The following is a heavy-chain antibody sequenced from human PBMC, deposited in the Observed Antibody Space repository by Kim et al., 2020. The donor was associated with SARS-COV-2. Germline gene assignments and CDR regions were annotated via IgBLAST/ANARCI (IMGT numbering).Heavy chain of an antibody. D-gene: IGHD1-26*01. CDR2: IKGDGVEK. V-gene: IGHV3-7*01. Sequence: GGSLRLSCAASPVTIGGYWMTWVRQTPGNGLEWVANIKGDGVEKHYVDSVTGRFTVSRDDAKSSVHLQMSSLRVEDTAVYYCVRGRGWVDYLGQGTLVTV. CDR3: VRGRGWVDY. CDR1: PVTIGGYW. J-gene: IGHJ4*02.